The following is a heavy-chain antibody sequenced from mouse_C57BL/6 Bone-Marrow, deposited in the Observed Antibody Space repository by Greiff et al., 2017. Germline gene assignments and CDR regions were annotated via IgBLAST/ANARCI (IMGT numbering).Heavy chain of an antibody. D-gene: IGHD1-2*01. CDR1: GYTFSSYW. Sequence: QVQLQQPGAELVRPGSSVKVSCKASGYTFSSYWMHWVKQRPGQGLEWIGRIHPSDSDTNYNQKFKGQATVTVDKSSSTAYMQLISLTSEDSAVYYCASITGYFDYWGQGTTLTVSS. CDR2: IHPSDSDT. V-gene: IGHV1-74*01. J-gene: IGHJ2*01. CDR3: ASITGYFDY.